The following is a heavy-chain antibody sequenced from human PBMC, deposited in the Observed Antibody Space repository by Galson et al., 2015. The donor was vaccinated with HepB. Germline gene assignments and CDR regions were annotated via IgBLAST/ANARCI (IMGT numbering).Heavy chain of an antibody. Sequence: SLRLSCAASGFTFSSYAMSWVRQAPGKGLEWVSAISGSGGSTYYADSVKGRVTISRDNSKNTQYLQMNSLRAEDTAVYYCAKDGRPDLIAAAGNLDYSGQGTLFTPSS. CDR3: AKDGRPDLIAAAGNLDY. CDR2: ISGSGGST. CDR1: GFTFSSYA. V-gene: IGHV3-23*01. J-gene: IGHJ4*02. D-gene: IGHD6-13*01.